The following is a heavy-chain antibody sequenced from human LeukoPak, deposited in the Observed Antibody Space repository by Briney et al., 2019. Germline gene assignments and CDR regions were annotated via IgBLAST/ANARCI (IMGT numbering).Heavy chain of an antibody. V-gene: IGHV3-23*01. CDR3: AKERITMVRGVITLAGY. J-gene: IGHJ4*02. CDR2: ISGSGGST. CDR1: GFTFSSYA. D-gene: IGHD3-10*01. Sequence: GGSLRLSCAASGFTFSSYAMSWVRQAPGKGLEWVSAISGSGGSTYYADSVKGRFTISRDNSKNTLYLQMNSLRAEDTAVYYCAKERITMVRGVITLAGYWGQGTLVTVSS.